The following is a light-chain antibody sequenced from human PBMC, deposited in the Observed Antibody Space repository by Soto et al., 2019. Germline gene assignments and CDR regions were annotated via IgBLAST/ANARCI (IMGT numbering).Light chain of an antibody. CDR3: QQYYATTYT. V-gene: IGKV4-1*01. CDR1: QSVFYRTDNKDF. J-gene: IGKJ2*01. CDR2: WAS. Sequence: DIVMTQSPDSLAVSLGERATISCKSSQSVFYRTDNKDFLAWYQQRPGQPPKLLISWASTRESGVPDRFSGSGSGTDLTRTISRPQPEDVALYYCQQYYATTYTFGRGTKLQLK.